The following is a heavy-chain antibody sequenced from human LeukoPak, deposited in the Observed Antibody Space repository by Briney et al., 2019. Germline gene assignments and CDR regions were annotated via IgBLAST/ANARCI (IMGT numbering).Heavy chain of an antibody. CDR2: IYHSGST. V-gene: IGHV4-38-2*02. Sequence: PSETLSLTCTVSGYSISSGYYWGWIRQPPGKGLEWIGSIYHSGSTYYNPSLKSRVTISVDTSKNQFSLKLSSVTAADTAVYYCARAMRGDIAVVPAAMRGMDVWGKGTTVTVSS. J-gene: IGHJ6*03. D-gene: IGHD2-2*01. CDR3: ARAMRGDIAVVPAAMRGMDV. CDR1: GYSISSGYY.